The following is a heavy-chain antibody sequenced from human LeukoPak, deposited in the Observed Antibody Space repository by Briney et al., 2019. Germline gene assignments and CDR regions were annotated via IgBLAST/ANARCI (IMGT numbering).Heavy chain of an antibody. CDR2: INPNSGGT. V-gene: IGHV1-2*02. J-gene: IGHJ6*03. CDR1: GYTFTGYY. D-gene: IGHD2-21*01. Sequence: ASVKVSCKASGYTFTGYYMHWVRQAPGQGLEWMGWINPNSGGTNYAQKFQGRVTMTRDTSISTAYMELSRLRSDDTAVYYCARDPRGHYSYYYYMDVWGKGTTVTVSS. CDR3: ARDPRGHYSYYYYMDV.